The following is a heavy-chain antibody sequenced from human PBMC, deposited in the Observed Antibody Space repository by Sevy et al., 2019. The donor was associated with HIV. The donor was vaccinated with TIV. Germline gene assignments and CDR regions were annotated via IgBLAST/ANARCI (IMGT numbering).Heavy chain of an antibody. CDR1: GFTFSSYA. J-gene: IGHJ6*02. V-gene: IGHV3-23*01. CDR2: ISGSGGST. D-gene: IGHD3-10*01. CDR3: AKQYYYGSGSYYNAGYYYYGMDV. Sequence: GGSLRLSCAASGFTFSSYAMSWVRQAPGKGLEWVSAISGSGGSTYYADSVKGRFTISRDNSKNTLYLKMNSLRAEDTAVYYCAKQYYYGSGSYYNAGYYYYGMDVWGQGTTVTVSS.